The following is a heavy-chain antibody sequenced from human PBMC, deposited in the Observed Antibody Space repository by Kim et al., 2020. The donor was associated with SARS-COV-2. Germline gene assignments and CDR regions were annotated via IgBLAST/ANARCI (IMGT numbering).Heavy chain of an antibody. CDR2: ISYDGSNK. D-gene: IGHD2-21*02. CDR3: AKDLAYCGGDCYSPFDY. Sequence: GGSLRLSCAASGFTFSSYGMHWVRQAPGKGLEWVAVISYDGSNKYYADSVKGRFTISRDNSKNTLYLQMNSLRAEDTAVYYCAKDLAYCGGDCYSPFDY. CDR1: GFTFSSYG. V-gene: IGHV3-30*18. J-gene: IGHJ4*01.